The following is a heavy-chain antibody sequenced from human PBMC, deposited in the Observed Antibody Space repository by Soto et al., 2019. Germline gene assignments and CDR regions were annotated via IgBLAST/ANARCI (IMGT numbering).Heavy chain of an antibody. V-gene: IGHV4-31*03. CDR2: IYYSGST. CDR3: ARSGRKVRGVIPYYFDY. Sequence: SETLSLTCTVSGGSISSGGYYWSWIRQHPGKGLEWIGYIYYSGSTYYNPSLKSRVTISVDTSKNQFSLKLSSVTAADTAVYYCARSGRKVRGVIPYYFDYRGQGTLVTVSS. D-gene: IGHD3-10*01. CDR1: GGSISSGGYY. J-gene: IGHJ4*02.